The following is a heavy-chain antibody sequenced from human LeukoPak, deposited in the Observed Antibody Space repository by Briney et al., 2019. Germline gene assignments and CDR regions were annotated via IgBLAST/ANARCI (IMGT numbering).Heavy chain of an antibody. CDR1: GGSISSSSYH. CDR2: IYYSGST. Sequence: SETLSLTCTVSGGSISSSSYHWGWIRQPPGKGLEWIGSIYYSGSTYYNPSLKSRVTISVDTSKNQFSLKLSSVTAADTAVYYCARDRQLDAFDIWGQGTMVTVSS. CDR3: ARDRQLDAFDI. J-gene: IGHJ3*02. D-gene: IGHD6-13*01. V-gene: IGHV4-39*01.